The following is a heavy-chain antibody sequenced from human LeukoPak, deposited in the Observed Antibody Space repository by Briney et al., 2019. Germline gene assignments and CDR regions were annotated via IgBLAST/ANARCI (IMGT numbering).Heavy chain of an antibody. D-gene: IGHD3-10*01. Sequence: SETLSLTCAVSGYSINSGYYWGWIRQPPGKGLEWIGSNFHSGSTYHNPYLKSRVNMSVDTSKNQISLKLSSVTAADTAVYYCARASGSYGSGSYYYYGMDVWGKGTTVTVSS. CDR3: ARASGSYGSGSYYYYGMDV. CDR1: GYSINSGYY. CDR2: NFHSGST. V-gene: IGHV4-38-2*01. J-gene: IGHJ6*04.